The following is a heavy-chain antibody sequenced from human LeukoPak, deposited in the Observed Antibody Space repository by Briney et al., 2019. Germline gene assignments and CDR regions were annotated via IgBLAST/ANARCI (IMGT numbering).Heavy chain of an antibody. CDR1: GGSISSYY. J-gene: IGHJ6*02. V-gene: IGHV4-59*01. Sequence: SETLSLTCTVSGGSISSYYWSWIRQPPGKGLEWIGYIYYSGSTNYNPSLKSRVTISVGTSKNQFSLKLSSVTAADTAVYYCARDRVVAATPRPYYYGMDVWGQGTTVTVSS. D-gene: IGHD2-15*01. CDR3: ARDRVVAATPRPYYYGMDV. CDR2: IYYSGST.